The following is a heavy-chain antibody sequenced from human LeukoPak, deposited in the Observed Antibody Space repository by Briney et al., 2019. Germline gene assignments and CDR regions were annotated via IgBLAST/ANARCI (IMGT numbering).Heavy chain of an antibody. CDR1: GYTFTGYY. CDR2: IDPKNGGA. V-gene: IGHV1-2*06. J-gene: IGHJ4*02. D-gene: IGHD2-8*01. CDR3: VRDSRVSADY. Sequence: ASVKVSCKASGYTFTGYYLHWVRQAPGQGLEWVGRIDPKNGGAAYAQKFQGRVTMTRDTSISTAYMELSSLTSDDTAVYFCVRDSRVSADYWGQGTLVTVSS.